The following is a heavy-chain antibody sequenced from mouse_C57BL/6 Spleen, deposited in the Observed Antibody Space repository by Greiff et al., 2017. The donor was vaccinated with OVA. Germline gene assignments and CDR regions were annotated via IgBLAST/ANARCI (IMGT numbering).Heavy chain of an antibody. CDR1: GFSINSDCY. J-gene: IGHJ4*01. CDR2: TFYSGIT. V-gene: IGHV3-3*01. CDR3: ARALAGNYAMDY. Sequence: EVQVVESGPSLVRPSQTLSLTCTVTGFSINSDCYWIWIRQFPGNKLEYIGYTFYSGITYYNPSLESRTYITRDTAKNQFSLKLSSVTTEDTATYDCARALAGNYAMDYWGQGTSVTVSS. D-gene: IGHD4-1*01.